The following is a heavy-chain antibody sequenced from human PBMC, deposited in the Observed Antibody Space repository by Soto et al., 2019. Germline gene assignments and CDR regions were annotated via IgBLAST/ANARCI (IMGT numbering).Heavy chain of an antibody. D-gene: IGHD4-4*01. J-gene: IGHJ6*03. CDR2: IYYSGST. V-gene: IGHV4-39*01. CDR1: GGSISSSSYY. CDR3: ARHIKDYSNYYRYYYYYYMDV. Sequence: QSQTLSLTCTVSGGSISSSSYYWGWIRQPPGKGLEWIGSIYYSGSTYYNPSLKSRVTISVDTSKNQFSLKLSSVTAADTAVYYCARHIKDYSNYYRYYYYYYMDVWGKGTTVTVSS.